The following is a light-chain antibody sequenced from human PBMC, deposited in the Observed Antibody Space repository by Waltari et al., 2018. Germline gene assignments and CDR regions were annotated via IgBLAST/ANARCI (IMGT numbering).Light chain of an antibody. CDR1: QSVSSY. CDR2: DAS. J-gene: IGKJ5*01. Sequence: EIVLTQSPATLSLSPGERATLSCRASQSVSSYLAWYHQQPGQAPRLLIYDASNRATGIPARFSGSGSGTDFTLTISSLEPEDFAVYYCQQRSNWPPGFGQGTRLEIK. V-gene: IGKV3-11*01. CDR3: QQRSNWPPG.